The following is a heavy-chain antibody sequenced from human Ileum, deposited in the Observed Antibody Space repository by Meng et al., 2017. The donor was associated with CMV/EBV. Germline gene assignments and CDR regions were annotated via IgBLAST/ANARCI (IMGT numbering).Heavy chain of an antibody. CDR2: ISTDGGAT. Sequence: GFTFSSYAMTWVRQAPGKGLEWVSSISTDGGATYYPDPVKGRFTISRDNSKNTLYLQMNSLRVEDAAAYYCAKWTRYNGRGTDGFDIWGQGTLVTVSS. J-gene: IGHJ3*02. CDR3: AKWTRYNGRGTDGFDI. D-gene: IGHD1-26*01. V-gene: IGHV3-23*01. CDR1: GFTFSSYA.